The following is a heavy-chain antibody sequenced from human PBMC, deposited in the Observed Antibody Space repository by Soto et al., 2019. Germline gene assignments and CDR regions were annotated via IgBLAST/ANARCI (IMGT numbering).Heavy chain of an antibody. D-gene: IGHD2-2*01. Sequence: PGGSLRLSCAASGFTFDTYGMHWVRQAPGKGLEWVAVISYDGSNRYYADSVKGRLTISRDNSKNTLYLQMNSLRSEDTAVYYCAKDHIVAAAPDYWGQGTLVTVS. CDR3: AKDHIVAAAPDY. J-gene: IGHJ4*02. CDR1: GFTFDTYG. V-gene: IGHV3-30*18. CDR2: ISYDGSNR.